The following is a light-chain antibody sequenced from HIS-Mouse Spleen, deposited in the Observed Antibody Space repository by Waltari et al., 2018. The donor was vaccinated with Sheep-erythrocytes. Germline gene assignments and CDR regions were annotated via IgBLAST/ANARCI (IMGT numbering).Light chain of an antibody. J-gene: IGLJ2*01. CDR2: EVS. CDR1: SSYVGGYNY. CDR3: RSYTSSSTLVV. Sequence: QSALTQPASVSGSPGQSITISCTGTSSYVGGYNYVSWYQRHPGKAPKLMIYEVSNRPLGVSNRFSGSKSGNTASLTISGLQAEDEADYYCRSYTSSSTLVVFGGGTKLTVL. V-gene: IGLV2-14*01.